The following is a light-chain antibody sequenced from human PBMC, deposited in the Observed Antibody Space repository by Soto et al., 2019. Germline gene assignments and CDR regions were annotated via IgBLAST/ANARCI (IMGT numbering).Light chain of an antibody. V-gene: IGLV2-14*01. CDR2: GVS. CDR1: SSDVGGYNY. Sequence: QSVLAQPASVSGSPGQSITISCTGTSSDVGGYNYVSWYQQHPDKAPKLMIYGVSNRPSGVSNRFSGPKSGNTASLTISALQAEDETDYYCCSYTSHNTYVFGTGTKVTVL. J-gene: IGLJ1*01. CDR3: CSYTSHNTYV.